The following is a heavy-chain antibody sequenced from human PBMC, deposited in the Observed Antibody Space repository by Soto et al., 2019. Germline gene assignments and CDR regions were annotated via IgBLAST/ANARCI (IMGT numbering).Heavy chain of an antibody. V-gene: IGHV4-34*01. Sequence: QVQLQQWGAGLLKPSETLSLTCAVYGGSFSGYYWSWIRQPPGKGLEWIGEINHSGSTNYNPSLTGRVTISVDTSKNQFSLKLSSVTAADTAVYYCARGGPYDSSGYYLGAFDIWGQGTMVTVSS. CDR1: GGSFSGYY. J-gene: IGHJ3*02. CDR3: ARGGPYDSSGYYLGAFDI. CDR2: INHSGST. D-gene: IGHD3-22*01.